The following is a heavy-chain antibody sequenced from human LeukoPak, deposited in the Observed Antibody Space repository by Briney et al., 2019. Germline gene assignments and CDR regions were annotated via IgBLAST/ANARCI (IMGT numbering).Heavy chain of an antibody. CDR1: GFTFNTYT. Sequence: GGSLRLSCAASGFTFNTYTMNWVRQAPGKGLEWVSYISGSSGIIDYADSVRGRFTISRDNAKSTLYLQMSSLRAEDTAVYYCARGPGSSGGAYVGDYWGPGTLVTVSS. D-gene: IGHD3-22*01. V-gene: IGHV3-48*04. CDR2: ISGSSGII. J-gene: IGHJ4*01. CDR3: ARGPGSSGGAYVGDY.